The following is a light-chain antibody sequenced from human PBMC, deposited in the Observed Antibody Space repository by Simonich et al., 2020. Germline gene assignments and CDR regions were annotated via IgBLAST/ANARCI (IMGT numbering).Light chain of an antibody. Sequence: SYELTQPPSVSVSPGQTASITCSGDKLGDKYACWYQQKQGQSPVLVIYQNSKRPSGVSNRFSGSKSGNTAALTISGLQAEDEADYYCSSYTSSSTVVFGGGTKLTVL. V-gene: IGLV3-1*01. CDR1: KLGDKY. J-gene: IGLJ2*01. CDR2: QNS. CDR3: SSYTSSSTVV.